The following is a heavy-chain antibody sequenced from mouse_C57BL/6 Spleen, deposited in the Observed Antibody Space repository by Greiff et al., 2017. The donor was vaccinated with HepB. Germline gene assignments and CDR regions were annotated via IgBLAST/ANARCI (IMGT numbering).Heavy chain of an antibody. CDR1: GYAFSSSW. CDR2: IYTGDGYT. J-gene: IGHJ4*01. D-gene: IGHD1-1*01. CDR3: ARGGTTVVATPYAMDY. Sequence: QVQLKQSGPELVKPGASVKISCKASGYAFSSSWMNWVKQRPGKGLEWIGRIYTGDGYTNYNGKFKGKATLTADKSSSTAYMQLSSLTSEDSAVYFCARGGTTVVATPYAMDYWGQGTSVTVSS. V-gene: IGHV1-82*01.